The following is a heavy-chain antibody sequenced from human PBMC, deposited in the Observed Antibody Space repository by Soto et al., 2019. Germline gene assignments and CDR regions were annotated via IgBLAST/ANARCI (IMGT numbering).Heavy chain of an antibody. CDR1: GGSISEGDYY. CDR3: ARATFDPGYVFDI. D-gene: IGHD3-9*01. Sequence: SETLSLTCTVSGGSISEGDYYWSWIRQPPGEGLEWIGFTYYSGSTYYNPSLKSRVSISIDTSKNQFSLNLNSVTAADTALYYCARATFDPGYVFDIWGQGTTVTVSS. J-gene: IGHJ3*02. V-gene: IGHV4-30-4*08. CDR2: TYYSGST.